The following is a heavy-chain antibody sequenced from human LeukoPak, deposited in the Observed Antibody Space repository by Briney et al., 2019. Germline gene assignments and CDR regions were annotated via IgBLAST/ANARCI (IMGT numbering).Heavy chain of an antibody. CDR3: ARVWKLSSTNPYYYYGMDV. CDR1: GGTFSSYA. Sequence: ASVKASCKASGGTFSSYAISWVRQAPGQGLEWMGGITPIFGTANYAQKFQGRVTITADESTSTAYMELSSLRSEDTAVYYCARVWKLSSTNPYYYYGMDVWGQGTTVTVSS. J-gene: IGHJ6*02. D-gene: IGHD2-2*01. V-gene: IGHV1-69*01. CDR2: ITPIFGTA.